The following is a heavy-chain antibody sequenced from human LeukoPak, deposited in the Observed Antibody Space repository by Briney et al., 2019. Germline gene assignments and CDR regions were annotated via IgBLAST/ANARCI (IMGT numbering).Heavy chain of an antibody. Sequence: KPSETLSLTCTVSGGSISSSSYYWGWIRQPPRKGLEWIGSIYYSGSTYYNPSLKSRVTISVDTSKNQLSLKLSSVTAADTAVYYCARELSLLRYFDWFIDYWGQGTLVTVSS. CDR1: GGSISSSSYY. V-gene: IGHV4-39*02. CDR2: IYYSGST. D-gene: IGHD3-9*01. CDR3: ARELSLLRYFDWFIDY. J-gene: IGHJ4*02.